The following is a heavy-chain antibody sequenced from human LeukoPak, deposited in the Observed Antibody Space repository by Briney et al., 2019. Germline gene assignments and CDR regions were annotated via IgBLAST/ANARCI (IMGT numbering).Heavy chain of an antibody. CDR1: GGSISSYY. D-gene: IGHD1-1*01. CDR2: IYYSGST. Sequence: PSETLSLTCTVSGGSISSYYWSWIRQPPGQGLEWIGYIYYSGSTNYNPSLKSRVTISVDTSKNQFSLKLSSVTAADTAVYYCARKIQTGTASDYWGQGTLVTVSS. J-gene: IGHJ4*02. V-gene: IGHV4-59*01. CDR3: ARKIQTGTASDY.